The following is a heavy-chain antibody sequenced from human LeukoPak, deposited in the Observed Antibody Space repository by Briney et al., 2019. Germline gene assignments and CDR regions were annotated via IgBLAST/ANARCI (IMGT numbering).Heavy chain of an antibody. CDR2: FDPEDGET. CDR3: ATARLRLGELSLCY. Sequence: ASVKVSCKASGYTFTGYYMHWVRQAPGKGLEWMGGFDPEDGETIYAQKFQGRVTMTEDTSTDTAYMELSSLRSEDTAVYYCATARLRLGELSLCYWGQGTLVTVSS. V-gene: IGHV1-24*01. CDR1: GYTFTGYY. D-gene: IGHD3-16*02. J-gene: IGHJ4*02.